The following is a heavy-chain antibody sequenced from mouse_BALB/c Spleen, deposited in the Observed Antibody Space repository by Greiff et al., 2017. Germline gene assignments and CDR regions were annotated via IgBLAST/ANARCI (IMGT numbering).Heavy chain of an antibody. V-gene: IGHV3-2*02. D-gene: IGHD2-1*01. CDR2: ISYSGST. CDR3: ARRAPYGNYVRYYAMDY. Sequence: EVQLVESGPGLVKPSQSLSLTCTVTGYSITSDYAWNWIRQFPGNKLEWMGYISYSGSTSYNPSLKSRISITRDTSKNQFFLQLNSVTTEDTATYYCARRAPYGNYVRYYAMDYWGQGTSVTVSS. CDR1: GYSITSDYA. J-gene: IGHJ4*01.